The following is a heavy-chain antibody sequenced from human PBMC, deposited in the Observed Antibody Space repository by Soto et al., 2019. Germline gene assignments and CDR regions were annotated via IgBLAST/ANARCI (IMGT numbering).Heavy chain of an antibody. CDR1: VYSFTSYC. CDR3: ATSSGPRSYSDY. CDR2: IYPGDSDT. J-gene: IGHJ4*02. Sequence: LXISCKGAVYSFTSYCIGWVRQMPGKGLEWMGIIYPGDSDTRYSPSFQGQVTISADKSISTAYLQWSSLKASDTAMYYCATSSGPRSYSDYWGQGTLVTVSS. V-gene: IGHV5-51*01.